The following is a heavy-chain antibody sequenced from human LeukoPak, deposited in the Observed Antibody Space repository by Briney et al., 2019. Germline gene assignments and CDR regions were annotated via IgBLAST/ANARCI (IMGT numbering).Heavy chain of an antibody. V-gene: IGHV1-2*02. J-gene: IGHJ4*02. Sequence: ASVKVSCKASGYTFTGYCMHWVRQAPGQGLEWMGWINPNSGGTNYAQKFQGRVTMTRDTSISTAYMELSRLRSDDTAVYYCARDSGGSYYSAYYFDYWGQGTLVTVSS. CDR1: GYTFTGYC. CDR3: ARDSGGSYYSAYYFDY. CDR2: INPNSGGT. D-gene: IGHD1-26*01.